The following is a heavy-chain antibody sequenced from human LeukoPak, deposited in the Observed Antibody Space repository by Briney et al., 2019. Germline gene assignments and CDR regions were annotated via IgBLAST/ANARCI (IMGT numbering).Heavy chain of an antibody. CDR3: ARDLVLRFLEWLSPQGWFDP. J-gene: IGHJ5*02. CDR2: IYYSGST. Sequence: SETLSLTCTVSGGSISSSSYYWGWIRQPPGKGLEWIGSIYYSGSTYYNPSLKSRVTISVDTSKNQFSLKLSSVTAADTAVYYCARDLVLRFLEWLSPQGWFDPWGQGTLVTVSS. D-gene: IGHD3-3*01. V-gene: IGHV4-39*07. CDR1: GGSISSSSYY.